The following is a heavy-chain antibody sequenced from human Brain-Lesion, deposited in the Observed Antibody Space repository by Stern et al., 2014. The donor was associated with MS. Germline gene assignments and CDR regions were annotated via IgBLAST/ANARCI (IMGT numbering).Heavy chain of an antibody. CDR3: ARKTTAKN. CDR2: INKDGSEK. J-gene: IGHJ4*02. V-gene: IGHV3-7*01. D-gene: IGHD4-17*01. Sequence: EMQLVDSAGGLVQPGGSLRLSCAGSGFTFRHYWMTWVRQAPGKGVEWVASINKDGSEKYYVDSLKGRFTISRDNAKNSLYLQMTSLRADDTAVYYCARKTTAKNWGQGTLVTVS. CDR1: GFTFRHYW.